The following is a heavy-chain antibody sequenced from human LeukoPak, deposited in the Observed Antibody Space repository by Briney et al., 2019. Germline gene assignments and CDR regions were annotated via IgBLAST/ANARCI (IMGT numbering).Heavy chain of an antibody. CDR1: GFTFDDYA. CDR2: ISWNSGSI. CDR3: AREAEAFDI. V-gene: IGHV3-9*01. J-gene: IGHJ3*02. Sequence: SLRLSCAASGFTFDDYAMHWVRQAPGKGLEWVSGISWNSGSIGYADSVKGRFTISRDNAKNSLYLQMNSLRAEDTAVYYCAREAEAFDIWGQGTMVTVSS.